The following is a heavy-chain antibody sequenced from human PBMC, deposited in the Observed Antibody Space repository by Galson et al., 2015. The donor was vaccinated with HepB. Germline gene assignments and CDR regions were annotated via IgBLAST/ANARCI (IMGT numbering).Heavy chain of an antibody. Sequence: SLRLSCAASGFTFSNAWMSWVRQAPGKGLEWVGRIKSKTDGGSTDYAAPVKGRFTISRDDSKNTLYLQMNSLKTEDTAVYYCTTDLLGITMVRGVTSGDYYYYYMDVWGKGTTVTVSS. CDR3: TTDLLGITMVRGVTSGDYYYYYMDV. D-gene: IGHD3-10*01. CDR2: IKSKTDGGST. J-gene: IGHJ6*03. CDR1: GFTFSNAW. V-gene: IGHV3-15*01.